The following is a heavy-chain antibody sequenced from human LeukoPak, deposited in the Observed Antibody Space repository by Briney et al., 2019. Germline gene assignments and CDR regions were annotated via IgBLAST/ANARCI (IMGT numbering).Heavy chain of an antibody. J-gene: IGHJ6*03. CDR3: ARHGTAPYYYHYYMDV. V-gene: IGHV4-39*01. CDR1: GGSISGSSYY. CDR2: IYYSGST. Sequence: PSETLSLTCTVSGGSISGSSYYWGWIRQPPGKGLEWIGSIYYSGSTYYNPSLKSRVTISVDTSKNQFSLKLSSVTAADTAVYHCARHGTAPYYYHYYMDVWGKGTTVTVSS. D-gene: IGHD2-21*02.